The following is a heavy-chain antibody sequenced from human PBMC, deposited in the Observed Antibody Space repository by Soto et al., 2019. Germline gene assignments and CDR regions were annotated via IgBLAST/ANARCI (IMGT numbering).Heavy chain of an antibody. CDR2: IYSGGST. J-gene: IGHJ5*02. CDR1: GFTVSSNY. CDR3: ARGYSSSLFHWFDP. Sequence: EVQLVESGGGLVQPGGSLRLSCAASGFTVSSNYMSWVRQAPGKGLEWVSVIYSGGSTYYADSVKGRFTISRHNSKNTLYLQMNSLRAEDTAVYYCARGYSSSLFHWFDPWGQGNLVTVSS. D-gene: IGHD6-6*01. V-gene: IGHV3-53*04.